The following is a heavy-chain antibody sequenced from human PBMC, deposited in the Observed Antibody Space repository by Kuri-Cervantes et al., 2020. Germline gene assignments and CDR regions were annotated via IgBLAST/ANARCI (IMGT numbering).Heavy chain of an antibody. J-gene: IGHJ4*02. Sequence: GESLKISCASSGFSFSSYAMRWVRQAPGKGLEWVSSIGVSGSPTYYADFVKGRITISRDNSKNTLYLQMNSLRAEDTAVYYCAKGPSTSSPRYFDYWGQGTLVTVSS. CDR3: AKGPSTSSPRYFDY. CDR1: GFSFSSYA. V-gene: IGHV3-23*01. CDR2: IGVSGSPT.